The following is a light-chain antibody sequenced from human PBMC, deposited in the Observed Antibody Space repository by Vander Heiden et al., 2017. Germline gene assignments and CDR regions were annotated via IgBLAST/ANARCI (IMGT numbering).Light chain of an antibody. V-gene: IGKV1-39*01. CDR2: AAS. J-gene: IGKJ5*01. CDR3: QQNDSNPPIT. CDR1: QSISSY. Sequence: DIQMTQSPSSLSASVGDRVTITCRASQSISSYLNWYQQKPGKAPKLLIYAASSLQRGVPSRFSGSGDGKDFTLTISRRQPEDFAAYYCQQNDSNPPITFGQGTLLDSK.